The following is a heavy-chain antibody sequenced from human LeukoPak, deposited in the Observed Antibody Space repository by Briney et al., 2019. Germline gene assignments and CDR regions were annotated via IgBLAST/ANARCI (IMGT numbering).Heavy chain of an antibody. V-gene: IGHV5-10-1*01. CDR3: ARLESSGYYVY. CDR2: NDPRDSYT. CDR1: GYSFTSYW. J-gene: IGHJ4*02. Sequence: GESLKISCKGSGYSFTSYWISWVRQMPGKGLEWMGRNDPRDSYTKYSPSFQGHVSISADKSITTAYLQWSSLKASDTATYYCARLESSGYYVYWGQGTLVTVSS. D-gene: IGHD3-22*01.